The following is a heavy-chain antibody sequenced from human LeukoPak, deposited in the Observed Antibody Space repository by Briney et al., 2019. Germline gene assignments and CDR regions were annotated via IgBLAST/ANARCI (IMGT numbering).Heavy chain of an antibody. Sequence: SETLSLTCTVSGYSISSGYYWGWIRQPPGKGLEWIGSIYHSGSTYYNPSLKSRVTISVDTSKNQFSLKLSSVTAADTAVYYCAREYSSSWGANLDYWGQGTLVTVSS. V-gene: IGHV4-38-2*02. J-gene: IGHJ4*02. CDR2: IYHSGST. CDR1: GYSISSGYY. D-gene: IGHD6-13*01. CDR3: AREYSSSWGANLDY.